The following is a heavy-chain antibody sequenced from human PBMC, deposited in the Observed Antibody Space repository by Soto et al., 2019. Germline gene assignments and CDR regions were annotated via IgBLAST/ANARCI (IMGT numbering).Heavy chain of an antibody. J-gene: IGHJ4*02. CDR1: GGSISSGGYS. Sequence: SEPLSLTCAVSGGSISSGGYSWSWIRQPPGKGLEWIGYIYYSGSTNYNPSLKSRVTISVDTSKNQFSLKLSSVTAADTAVYYCARRYGGNLDYWGQGTLVTVSS. CDR3: ARRYGGNLDY. CDR2: IYYSGST. D-gene: IGHD1-26*01. V-gene: IGHV4-61*08.